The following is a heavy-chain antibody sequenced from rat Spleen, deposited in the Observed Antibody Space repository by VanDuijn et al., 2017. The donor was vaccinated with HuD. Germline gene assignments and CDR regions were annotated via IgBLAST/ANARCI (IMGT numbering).Heavy chain of an antibody. CDR1: GFSLISYG. V-gene: IGHV2S8*01. CDR2: ILSGGST. Sequence: QVQLKESGPGLVQPSQTLSLSCTVSGFSLISYGVSWVRQPPGKGLEWIAAILSGGSTYYNSALKSRLSISRDTSKSQLFLKMSSLQTDDTAIFFCARSYGGYTQHWFPYWGQGTLVTVSS. D-gene: IGHD1-11*01. J-gene: IGHJ3*01. CDR3: ARSYGGYTQHWFPY.